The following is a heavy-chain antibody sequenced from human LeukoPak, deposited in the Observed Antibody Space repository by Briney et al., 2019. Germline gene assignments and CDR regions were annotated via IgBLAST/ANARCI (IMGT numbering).Heavy chain of an antibody. V-gene: IGHV3-21*01. CDR1: GFTFSSYS. CDR2: ISSSSSYI. D-gene: IGHD3-3*01. CDR3: ARGPVVTIFGVVIASYMDV. Sequence: GGSLRLSCAASGFTFSSYSMNWVRQAPGKGLEWVSSISSSSSYIYYADSVKGRFTISRDNAKNSLYLQMNSLRAEDTAVYYCARGPVVTIFGVVIASYMDVWGKGTTDTVSS. J-gene: IGHJ6*03.